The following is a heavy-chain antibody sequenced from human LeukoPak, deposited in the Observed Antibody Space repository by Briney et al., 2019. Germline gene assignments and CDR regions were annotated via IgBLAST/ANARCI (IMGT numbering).Heavy chain of an antibody. Sequence: PSETLSLTCAVSGGSISSGGYSWSWIRQPAGKGLEWIGRIYTSGSTNYNPSLKSRVTMSVDTSKNQFSLKLSSVTAADTAVYYCARDNRIGSGGNHMTTVTTFDYWGQGTLVTVSS. J-gene: IGHJ4*02. V-gene: IGHV4-61*02. CDR1: GGSISSGGYS. D-gene: IGHD4-17*01. CDR3: ARDNRIGSGGNHMTTVTTFDY. CDR2: IYTSGST.